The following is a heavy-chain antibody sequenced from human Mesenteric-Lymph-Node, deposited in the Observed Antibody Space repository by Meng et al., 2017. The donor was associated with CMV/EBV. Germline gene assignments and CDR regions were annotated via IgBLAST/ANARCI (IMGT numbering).Heavy chain of an antibody. V-gene: IGHV3-21*01. J-gene: IGHJ5*02. CDR2: ISSSSSYI. Sequence: GESLKISCAASGFTFSSYSMNWVRQAPGKGLEWVSSISSSSSYIYYADSVKGRFTISRDNAKNSLYLQMNSLRAEDTAVYYCARARAYCSSTSCRYNWFDPWGQGTLVTVS. D-gene: IGHD2-2*01. CDR3: ARARAYCSSTSCRYNWFDP. CDR1: GFTFSSYS.